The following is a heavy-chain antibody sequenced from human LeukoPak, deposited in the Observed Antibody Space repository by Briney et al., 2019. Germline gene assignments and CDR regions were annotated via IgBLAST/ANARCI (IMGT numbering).Heavy chain of an antibody. CDR1: GGSFSGYY. D-gene: IGHD2-2*01. Sequence: SETLSLTCAVYGGSFSGYYWSWIRQPPGKGLEWIGEINHSGSTNYNPSLKSRVTISVDTSKNQFSLKLSSVTAADTAVYYCARWSRWVVPAVPTKYGDAFDIWGQGTMVTVSS. CDR2: INHSGST. V-gene: IGHV4-34*01. J-gene: IGHJ3*02. CDR3: ARWSRWVVPAVPTKYGDAFDI.